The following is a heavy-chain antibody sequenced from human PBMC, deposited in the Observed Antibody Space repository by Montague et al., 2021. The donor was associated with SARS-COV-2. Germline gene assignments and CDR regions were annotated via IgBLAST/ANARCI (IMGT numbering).Heavy chain of an antibody. D-gene: IGHD3-3*01. CDR1: GGSISSSGYY. V-gene: IGHV4-39*01. J-gene: IGHJ4*02. CDR3: ARKASRGITIFGVVTASYYFDY. CDR2: IYYSGST. Sequence: SETLSLICTVSGGSISSSGYYWGWIRQPPGKGLEWIGSIYYSGSTYYNPSLKSRVTISVDTSKNQFSLKLSSVTAADTAVYYCARKASRGITIFGVVTASYYFDYWGQGTLVTVSS.